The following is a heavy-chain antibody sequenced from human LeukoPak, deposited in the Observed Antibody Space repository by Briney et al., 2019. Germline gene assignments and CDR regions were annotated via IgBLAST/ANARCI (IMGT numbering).Heavy chain of an antibody. CDR2: ISGNGINT. CDR1: GFTFNIYA. V-gene: IGHV3-23*01. D-gene: IGHD3-16*01. J-gene: IGHJ4*02. CDR3: ARGVSD. Sequence: GGSLRLSCATSGFTFNIYAMNWVRQAPGKGLEWVSIISGNGINTYHADSVKGRFTISRDDSKNTLYLQMNSLRVDDTAIYYCARGVSDWGQGTLVTVAS.